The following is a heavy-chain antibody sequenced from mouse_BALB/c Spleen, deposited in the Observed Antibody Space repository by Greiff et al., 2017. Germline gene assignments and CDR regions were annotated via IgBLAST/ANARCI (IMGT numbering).Heavy chain of an antibody. J-gene: IGHJ3*01. CDR1: GFSLTSYG. Sequence: VHLVESGPGLVQPSQSLSITCTVSGFSLTSYGVHWVRQSPGKGLEWLGVIWSGGSTDYNAAFISRLSISKDNSKSQVFFKMNSLQANDTAIYYCARMVFAYWGQGTLVTVSA. CDR3: ARMVFAY. CDR2: IWSGGST. V-gene: IGHV2-2*02.